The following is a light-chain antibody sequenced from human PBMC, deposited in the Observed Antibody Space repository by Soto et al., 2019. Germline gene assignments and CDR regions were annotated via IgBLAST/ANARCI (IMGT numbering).Light chain of an antibody. CDR3: QQYNSYSPWT. J-gene: IGKJ1*01. Sequence: DSQMTQAPSSLSASVGDRATITCRASQTISSWLAWYQPKPGKAPKLVVYDASSLESGVPSRFRGSGCGTEFTLTISSLQPDDFATYYCQQYNSYSPWTFGQGTKVDIK. CDR1: QTISSW. CDR2: DAS. V-gene: IGKV1-5*01.